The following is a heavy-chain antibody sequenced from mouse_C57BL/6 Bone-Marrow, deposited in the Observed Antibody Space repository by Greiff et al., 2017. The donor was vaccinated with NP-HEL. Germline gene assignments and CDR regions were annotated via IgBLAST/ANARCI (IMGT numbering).Heavy chain of an antibody. CDR3: TRITTVVAPRAMDY. Sequence: EVQGVESGGGLVQPGGSMKLSCAASGFTFSDAWMDWVRQSPEKGLEWVAEIRNKANNHATYYAESVKGRFTISRDDSKSSVYLQMNSLRAEDTGIYYCTRITTVVAPRAMDYWGQGTSVTVSS. CDR1: GFTFSDAW. CDR2: IRNKANNHAT. J-gene: IGHJ4*01. D-gene: IGHD1-1*01. V-gene: IGHV6-6*01.